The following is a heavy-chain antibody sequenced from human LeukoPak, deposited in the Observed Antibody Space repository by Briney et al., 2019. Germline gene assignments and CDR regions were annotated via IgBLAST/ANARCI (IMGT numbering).Heavy chain of an antibody. D-gene: IGHD6-13*01. J-gene: IGHJ4*02. Sequence: SETLSLTCTVSGGSISSYYWSWIRQPPGKGLEWIGYIYYSGSTNYNPSLKSRVTISVDTSKNQFSLKLSSVTAADTAVYYCARSYSSSWTYSSGWYVDYWGQGTLVTVSS. CDR1: GGSISSYY. V-gene: IGHV4-59*01. CDR2: IYYSGST. CDR3: ARSYSSSWTYSSGWYVDY.